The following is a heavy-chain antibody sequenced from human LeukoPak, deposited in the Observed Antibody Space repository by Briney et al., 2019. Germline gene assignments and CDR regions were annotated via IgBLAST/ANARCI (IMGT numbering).Heavy chain of an antibody. Sequence: PSETLSLTCAVYGGSFSGYYWSWIRQPPGEGLEWIGEINHSGSTNYNPSLKSRVTISVDTSKNQFSLKLSSVTAADTAVYYCARTTTVFAVDYWGQGTLVTVSS. CDR2: INHSGST. J-gene: IGHJ4*02. D-gene: IGHD1-1*01. V-gene: IGHV4-34*01. CDR1: GGSFSGYY. CDR3: ARTTTVFAVDY.